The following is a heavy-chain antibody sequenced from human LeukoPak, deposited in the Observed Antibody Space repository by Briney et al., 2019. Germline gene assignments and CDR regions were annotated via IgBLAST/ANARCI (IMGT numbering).Heavy chain of an antibody. D-gene: IGHD1-1*01. CDR2: IYTSGST. CDR1: GGAISSGSYY. J-gene: IGHJ6*03. Sequence: SETLSLTCTVSGGAISSGSYYWSWIRQPAGKGLEWIGRIYTSGSTNYNPSLKSRVTISVDTSKNQLSLKLSSVTAADTAVYYCATGTNPPYYYYYMDVWGKGTTVTISS. CDR3: ATGTNPPYYYYYMDV. V-gene: IGHV4-61*02.